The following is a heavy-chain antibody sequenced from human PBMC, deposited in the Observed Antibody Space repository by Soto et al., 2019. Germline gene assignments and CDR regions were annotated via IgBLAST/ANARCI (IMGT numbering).Heavy chain of an antibody. D-gene: IGHD3-16*01. CDR3: ARHLSWVKWFDL. CDR2: IYYSGGT. Sequence: PSETLSLTCTVSHGSISSYYLSWIGQRPGKGLEWIGYIYYSGGTNYNPALKRRATISLDTSKNQFSLKLSSVTAADTAVYYCARHLSWVKWFDLWGQGTLVTVSS. V-gene: IGHV4-59*08. J-gene: IGHJ5*02. CDR1: HGSISSYY.